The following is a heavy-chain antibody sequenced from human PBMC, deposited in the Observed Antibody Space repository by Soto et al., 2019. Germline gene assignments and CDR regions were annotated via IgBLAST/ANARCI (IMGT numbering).Heavy chain of an antibody. Sequence: AGGSLRLSCTASGFTFGDYAMSWVRQAPGKGLEWVGFIRSKAYGGTTEYAASVKGRFTISRDDSKSIAYLQMNSLKTEDTAVYYCTRGTLLRLGELSPDYWGQGTLVTVSS. CDR2: IRSKAYGGTT. CDR3: TRGTLLRLGELSPDY. J-gene: IGHJ4*02. D-gene: IGHD3-16*02. CDR1: GFTFGDYA. V-gene: IGHV3-49*04.